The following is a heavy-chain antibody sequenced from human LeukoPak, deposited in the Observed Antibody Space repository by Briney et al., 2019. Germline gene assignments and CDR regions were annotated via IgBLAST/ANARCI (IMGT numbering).Heavy chain of an antibody. CDR2: ISGSGGST. V-gene: IGHV3-23*01. CDR1: GFTFSSSA. J-gene: IGHJ4*02. Sequence: GGSLRLSCAASGFTFSSSAMSWVRQAPGKGLEWVSAISGSGGSTYYADSVKGRFTVSRDNSKNTLFLQMSSLRADDTAVYYCAKNYGTSRPFYDYWGQGIVVTVSS. CDR3: AKNYGTSRPFYDY. D-gene: IGHD4-17*01.